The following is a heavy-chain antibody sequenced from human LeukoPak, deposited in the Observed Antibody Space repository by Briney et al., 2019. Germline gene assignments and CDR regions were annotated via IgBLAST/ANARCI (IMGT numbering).Heavy chain of an antibody. Sequence: PGGSLRLSCAASGFTFSSYGMHWVRQALGKGLEWVAVISYDGSNKYYADSVKGRFTISRDNSKNTLYLQMNSLRAEDTAVYYCAKAYWVTVTTGLFDYWGQGTLVTVSS. V-gene: IGHV3-30*18. D-gene: IGHD4-17*01. CDR2: ISYDGSNK. J-gene: IGHJ4*02. CDR1: GFTFSSYG. CDR3: AKAYWVTVTTGLFDY.